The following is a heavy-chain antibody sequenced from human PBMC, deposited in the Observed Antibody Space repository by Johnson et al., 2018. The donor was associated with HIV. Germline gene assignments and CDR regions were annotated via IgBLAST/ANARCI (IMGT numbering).Heavy chain of an antibody. CDR2: ISYDGSNK. D-gene: IGHD1-1*01. J-gene: IGHJ3*02. Sequence: QVQLVESGGGVVQPWRSLRLSCAASGFTFSSYAMHWVRQAPGKGLEWVAVISYDGSNKYYADSVKGRFTISRDNSKNTLYLQMNSLRAEDTAVYYCARDRGGTRGAFDIWGQGTMVTVSS. CDR1: GFTFSSYA. V-gene: IGHV3-30-3*01. CDR3: ARDRGGTRGAFDI.